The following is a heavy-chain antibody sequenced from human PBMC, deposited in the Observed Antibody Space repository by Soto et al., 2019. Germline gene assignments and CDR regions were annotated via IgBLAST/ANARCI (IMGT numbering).Heavy chain of an antibody. Sequence: SDTLSLTFGCYGGSFNAYYWIWIRQPPGKGLEWIGEINHSGNTNYNSALKSRVTISVDTPKNQFSLNLTSVTAADTAVYYCARVVVGPTNWFDPWGQGTLVTVSS. V-gene: IGHV4-34*01. CDR3: ARVVVGPTNWFDP. D-gene: IGHD2-21*01. J-gene: IGHJ5*02. CDR1: GGSFNAYY. CDR2: INHSGNT.